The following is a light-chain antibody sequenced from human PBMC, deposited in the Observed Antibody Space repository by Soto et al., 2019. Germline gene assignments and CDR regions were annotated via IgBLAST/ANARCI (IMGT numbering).Light chain of an antibody. CDR1: QSTYTN. CDR2: GAS. J-gene: IGKJ4*01. CDR3: QQYNKWPLN. V-gene: IGKV3-15*01. Sequence: EIVMTQSPATLSVSPGERATLSCRASQSTYTNLAWYQHKPGQAPRLLIYGASTRATAIPARFSGSGSGTEFTLTISSLQSEDFAVYYCQQYNKWPLNFGGGTKVEIK.